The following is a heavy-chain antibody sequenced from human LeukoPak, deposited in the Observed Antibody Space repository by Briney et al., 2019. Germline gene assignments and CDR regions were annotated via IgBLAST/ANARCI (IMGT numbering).Heavy chain of an antibody. D-gene: IGHD3-10*01. V-gene: IGHV3-53*01. J-gene: IGHJ6*03. CDR3: ARALTYGSGIVGYYYYYYMDV. Sequence: PGGSLRLSCAASGFTVSSNYMSWLRQAPGEGVEGVSVLYSGGSKYYAYSVKGRFTISRDNYKHTLYLQMNSLRAEDTAVYYCARALTYGSGIVGYYYYYYMDVWGKGTTVTVSS. CDR2: LYSGGSK. CDR1: GFTVSSNY.